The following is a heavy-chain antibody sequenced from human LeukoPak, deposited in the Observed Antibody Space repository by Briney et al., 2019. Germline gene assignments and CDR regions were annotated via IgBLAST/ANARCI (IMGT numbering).Heavy chain of an antibody. CDR3: ARARSYYEY. CDR1: GGSISSGGYA. CDR2: IYHSGST. V-gene: IGHV4-30-2*01. Sequence: SETLSLTCAVSGGSISSGGYAWSWIRQPPGKGLEWIGYIYHSGSTYYNPSLKSRVTISVDRSKNQFSLKLSSVTAANTAVYYCARARSYYEYWGQGTLVTVSS. J-gene: IGHJ4*02. D-gene: IGHD3-10*01.